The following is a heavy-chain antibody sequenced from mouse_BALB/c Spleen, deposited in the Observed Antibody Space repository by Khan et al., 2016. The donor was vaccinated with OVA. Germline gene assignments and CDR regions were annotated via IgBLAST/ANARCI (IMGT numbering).Heavy chain of an antibody. CDR3: ARSDI. CDR2: IVSNGGST. J-gene: IGHJ2*01. CDR1: RFTISSYG. Sequence: EVELVESGGGIVQPGGSLTRSCAASRFTISSYGMSSVRQTPAKKLELVATIVSNGGSTDYPASVKRRFTISGDNAKNALYLQMRSLKSEDTAMYYCARSDIWGQGTTLTVSS. D-gene: IGHD1-3*01. V-gene: IGHV5-6-3*01.